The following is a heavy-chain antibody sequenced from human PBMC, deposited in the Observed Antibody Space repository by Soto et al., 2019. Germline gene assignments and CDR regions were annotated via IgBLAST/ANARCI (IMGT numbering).Heavy chain of an antibody. CDR3: AGPAPAVAGTKGGDYGMDV. CDR1: GGTFSSYT. D-gene: IGHD6-19*01. CDR2: IIPILGIA. J-gene: IGHJ6*02. Sequence: QVQLVQSGAEVKKPGSSVKVSCKASGGTFSSYTISWVRQAPGQGLEWMGRIIPILGIANYAQKFQGRGTVTADNALSTAYTELSSLRSEDTAVYYCAGPAPAVAGTKGGDYGMDVWGQGTTVTVSS. V-gene: IGHV1-69*02.